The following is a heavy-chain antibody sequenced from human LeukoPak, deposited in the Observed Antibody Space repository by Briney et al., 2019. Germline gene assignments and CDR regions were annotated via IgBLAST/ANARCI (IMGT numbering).Heavy chain of an antibody. D-gene: IGHD5-18*01. CDR3: ARYSYGSKYYFDY. CDR1: GGSISSGGYY. Sequence: PSETLSLTCTVSGGSISSGGYYWRWIRQHPGKGLEWIGYIYYSGSTYYNPSLKSRVTISVDTSKNQFSLKLSSVTAADTAVYYCARYSYGSKYYFDYWGQGTLVTVSS. CDR2: IYYSGST. V-gene: IGHV4-31*03. J-gene: IGHJ4*02.